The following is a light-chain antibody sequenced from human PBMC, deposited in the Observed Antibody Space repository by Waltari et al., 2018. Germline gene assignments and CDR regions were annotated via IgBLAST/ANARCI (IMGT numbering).Light chain of an antibody. CDR3: QQYGSSYT. Sequence: EIVLTQSPGTLFLSPGESATLSCRASQSVSTNQLAWYQQSPGQAPRLVIYGAFARATAIPDRFSGTGSGTDFTLTISRLEPEDFAMYYCQQYGSSYTFGQGTKLEIK. J-gene: IGKJ2*01. V-gene: IGKV3-20*01. CDR2: GAF. CDR1: QSVSTNQ.